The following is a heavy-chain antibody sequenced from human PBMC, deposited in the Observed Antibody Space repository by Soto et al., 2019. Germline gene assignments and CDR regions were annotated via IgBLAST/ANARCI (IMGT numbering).Heavy chain of an antibody. CDR1: GFIFSNYA. Sequence: HRGGSLRLSCAASGFIFSNYAMSWVRQAPGKGLEWVAFISGSGSSTYYADSVKGRFTISRGNSKNTLYLQMNSLRAEDAAVYYCVREASSSGLHLDHWGRGTLVTVSS. CDR3: VREASSSGLHLDH. J-gene: IGHJ4*02. V-gene: IGHV3-23*01. D-gene: IGHD6-6*01. CDR2: ISGSGSST.